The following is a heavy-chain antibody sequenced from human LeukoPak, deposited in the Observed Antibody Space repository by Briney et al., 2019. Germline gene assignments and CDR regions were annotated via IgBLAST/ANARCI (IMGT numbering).Heavy chain of an antibody. D-gene: IGHD4-17*01. CDR3: ARGGTYGDYRWFDP. Sequence: PSETLFLTCTVSGGSISSYYWSWIRQPPGKGLEWIGYIYYSGSTNYNPSLKSRVTISVDTSKNQFSLKLSSVTAADTAVYYCARGGTYGDYRWFDPWGQGTLVTVSS. CDR2: IYYSGST. CDR1: GGSISSYY. V-gene: IGHV4-59*01. J-gene: IGHJ5*02.